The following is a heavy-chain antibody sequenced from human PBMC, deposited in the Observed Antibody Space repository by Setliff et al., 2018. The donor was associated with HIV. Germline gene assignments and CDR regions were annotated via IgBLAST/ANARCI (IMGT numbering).Heavy chain of an antibody. CDR1: GFTFNTHG. D-gene: IGHD1-26*01. Sequence: GGSLRLSCAASGFTFNTHGMHWVRQAPGKGLEWLAFIRHNGRNQYYAESVKGRFTVSRDNSKNTLFLQMDSLNHEDTALYFCARSQWEVPILSWFDPWGQGTSVTVSS. CDR2: IRHNGRNQ. CDR3: ARSQWEVPILSWFDP. J-gene: IGHJ5*02. V-gene: IGHV3-30*02.